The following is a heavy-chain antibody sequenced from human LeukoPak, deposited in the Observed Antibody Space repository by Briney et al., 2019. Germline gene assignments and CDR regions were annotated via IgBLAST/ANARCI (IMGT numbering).Heavy chain of an antibody. Sequence: GGSLRLSCVASGFSFSTYAMTWVRQAPGEGLEWVSGIGGSGDKTYYADSVKGRFNVSRDNSKNMLYLQMNALRVDDTAVYYCARKLLEMTTATRGRGTLVTVSS. CDR3: ARKLLEMTTAT. CDR1: GFSFSTYA. D-gene: IGHD5-24*01. J-gene: IGHJ4*02. CDR2: IGGSGDKT. V-gene: IGHV3-23*01.